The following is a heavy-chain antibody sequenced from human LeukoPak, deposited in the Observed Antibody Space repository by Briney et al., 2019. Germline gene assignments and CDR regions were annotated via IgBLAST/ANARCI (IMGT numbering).Heavy chain of an antibody. D-gene: IGHD5-24*01. V-gene: IGHV3-48*04. Sequence: GGSLRLSCSASGFTFSIFSINWVRQSPGKGLEWVSYTSGSRGTTYYADSVKGRFTIARDNAKNSLYLQMNSLRAEDTAVYYCTRAAVEMALFDYWGQGTLVTVSS. CDR1: GFTFSIFS. CDR3: TRAAVEMALFDY. CDR2: TSGSRGTT. J-gene: IGHJ4*02.